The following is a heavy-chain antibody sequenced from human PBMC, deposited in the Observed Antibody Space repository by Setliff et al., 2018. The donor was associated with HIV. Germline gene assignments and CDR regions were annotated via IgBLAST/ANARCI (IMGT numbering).Heavy chain of an antibody. D-gene: IGHD3-22*01. CDR2: IYYSGST. Sequence: SETLSLTCTVSGGSISSSSYYWSWIRQHPGKGLEWIGYIYYSGSTYYNPSLKSRVTISVDTSKNQFSLQLSSVTAADTAVFYCARVSRYDSSGYYYAFDIWGQGTMVTVSS. CDR1: GGSISSSSYY. V-gene: IGHV4-31*03. J-gene: IGHJ3*02. CDR3: ARVSRYDSSGYYYAFDI.